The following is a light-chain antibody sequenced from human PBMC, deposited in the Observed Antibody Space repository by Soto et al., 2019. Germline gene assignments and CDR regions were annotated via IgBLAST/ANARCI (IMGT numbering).Light chain of an antibody. CDR3: QQYDSISVT. CDR1: QRMSGW. V-gene: IGKV1-5*01. J-gene: IGKJ1*01. Sequence: QLKQGPRPRATSVDIKRSVERRASQRMSGWLAWHQQKPGKAPKLLIYDVSVLKRGLPPRYSGSGSGPDFPLTICSLQPDDFATYCCQQYDSISVTFGQGTKVDIK. CDR2: DVS.